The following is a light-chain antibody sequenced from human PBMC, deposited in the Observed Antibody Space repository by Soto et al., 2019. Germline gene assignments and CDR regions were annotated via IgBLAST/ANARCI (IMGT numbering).Light chain of an antibody. V-gene: IGKV1-39*01. J-gene: IGKJ1*01. CDR1: QSISSY. CDR2: AAS. CDR3: QQSYSTPRT. Sequence: DIQMTQSPSSLSASVGDRVTITCRASQSISSYLNWYQQKPGKVPKLLIYAASSLQSGVPSRFSGSGSGTDFTLTTSSLQPEDFATYYCQQSYSTPRTFGQGTKVDIK.